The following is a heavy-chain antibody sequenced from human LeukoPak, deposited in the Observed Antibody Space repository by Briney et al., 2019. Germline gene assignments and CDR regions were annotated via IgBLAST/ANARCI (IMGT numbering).Heavy chain of an antibody. V-gene: IGHV3-30-3*01. D-gene: IGHD4/OR15-4a*01. J-gene: IGHJ4*02. CDR3: ARDESEREDYGTSFDY. CDR2: ISFATNI. Sequence: GRSLRLSCAASGFVFSNYAMHWVRQAPGKGLEWVSVISFATNIYYADSVKGRFTISRDNSKNTLYLQMNRLRSEDTGIYYCARDESEREDYGTSFDYWGRGTLVTASS. CDR1: GFVFSNYA.